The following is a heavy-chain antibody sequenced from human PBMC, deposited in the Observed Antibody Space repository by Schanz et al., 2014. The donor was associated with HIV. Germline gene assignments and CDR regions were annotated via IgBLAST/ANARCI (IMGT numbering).Heavy chain of an antibody. CDR1: GFTFNYYG. V-gene: IGHV3-33*06. CDR3: AKAGGAPSPSYYGMDV. J-gene: IGHJ6*02. CDR2: IWYDGTNK. Sequence: QVQLVESGGGVVQPGRSLRLSCAASGFTFNYYGMHWVRQAPGKGLEWVGVIWYDGTNKYYADSVKGRFTISRDNSKNTVDLQMNSLRAEDTAVYYCAKAGGAPSPSYYGMDVWGQGTTVTVSS. D-gene: IGHD3-10*01.